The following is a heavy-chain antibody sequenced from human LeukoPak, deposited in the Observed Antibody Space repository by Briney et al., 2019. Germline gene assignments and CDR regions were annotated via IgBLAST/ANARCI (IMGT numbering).Heavy chain of an antibody. CDR2: ISAYNGNT. V-gene: IGHV1-18*04. Sequence: ASVKVSCKASGYTFTGYYMHWVRQAPGQGLEWMGWISAYNGNTNYAQKLQGRVTMTTDTSTSTAYMELRSLRSEDTAVYYCARDRIAVAGRKYYYYMDVWGKGTTVTVSS. CDR1: GYTFTGYY. D-gene: IGHD6-19*01. CDR3: ARDRIAVAGRKYYYYMDV. J-gene: IGHJ6*03.